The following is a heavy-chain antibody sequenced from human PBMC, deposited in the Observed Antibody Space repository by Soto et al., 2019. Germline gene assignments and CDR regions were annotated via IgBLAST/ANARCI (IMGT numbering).Heavy chain of an antibody. J-gene: IGHJ4*02. CDR2: IYYSGST. CDR1: GGSISSGDYY. CDR3: ARAGGNRDY. Sequence: QVQLQESGPGLVKPSQTLSLTCTVSGGSISSGDYYWSWIRQPPGKGLEWIGYIYYSGSTYYNPSLXXRXTXXVDTSKNQSSLKLSSVTAADTAVYYCARAGGNRDYWGQGTLVTVSS. D-gene: IGHD3-10*01. V-gene: IGHV4-30-4*01.